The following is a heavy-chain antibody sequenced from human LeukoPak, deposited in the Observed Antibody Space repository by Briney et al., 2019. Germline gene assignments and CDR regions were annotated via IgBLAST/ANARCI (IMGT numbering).Heavy chain of an antibody. CDR1: GGTFSSYA. V-gene: IGHV1-69*13. Sequence: SVKVSCKASGGTFSSYAISWVRQAPGQGLEWMGGIIPIFGTANHAQKFQGRVTITADESTSTAYMELSSLRSEDTAVYYCARDRVKYCSSTSCLGVGDYYYYYMDVWGKGTTVTVSS. D-gene: IGHD2-2*01. CDR2: IIPIFGTA. J-gene: IGHJ6*03. CDR3: ARDRVKYCSSTSCLGVGDYYYYYMDV.